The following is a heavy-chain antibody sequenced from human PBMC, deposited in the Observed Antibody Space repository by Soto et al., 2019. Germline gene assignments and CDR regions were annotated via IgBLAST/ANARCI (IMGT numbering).Heavy chain of an antibody. D-gene: IGHD2-21*01. CDR3: ASPNPQRGSGFLFDY. V-gene: IGHV1-18*01. J-gene: IGHJ4*02. CDR2: ISPYDDST. Sequence: ASVKVSCKASGYTFIRYGITWVRQAPGQGFEWMGWISPYDDSTIYAQKLQGRVTMTADTSTRIVNLTLRSLKSDDTAVYYCASPNPQRGSGFLFDYWGQGTLVTVSS. CDR1: GYTFIRYG.